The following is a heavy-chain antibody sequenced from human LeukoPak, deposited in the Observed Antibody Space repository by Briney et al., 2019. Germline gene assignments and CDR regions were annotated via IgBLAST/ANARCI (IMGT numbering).Heavy chain of an antibody. CDR2: ISHTGHT. CDR3: ARGPYSSDAGY. J-gene: IGHJ4*02. V-gene: IGHV4-34*01. Sequence: SETLSLTCAVYGGSFTSYYWSWIRQPPGKGLEWIGEISHTGHTNYNPSLKSRVTMSVETSKNQLSLILTSVTAADTAVCYCARGPYSSDAGYWGQGTLVTVSS. D-gene: IGHD6-25*01. CDR1: GGSFTSYY.